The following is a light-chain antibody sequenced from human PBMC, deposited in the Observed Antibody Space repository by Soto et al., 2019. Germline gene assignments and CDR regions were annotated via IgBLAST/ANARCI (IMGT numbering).Light chain of an antibody. CDR3: SSYSTTDALLV. Sequence: QSVLTQPPSASATPGQRVTISCSGSDSNVGINFVYWYQQLPGTAPKLLIYTNDQRPSGVPDRFSGSKSGTSASLAISGLRSEDEADYYCSSYSTTDALLVFGGGTKLTVL. V-gene: IGLV1-47*02. J-gene: IGLJ2*01. CDR1: DSNVGINF. CDR2: TND.